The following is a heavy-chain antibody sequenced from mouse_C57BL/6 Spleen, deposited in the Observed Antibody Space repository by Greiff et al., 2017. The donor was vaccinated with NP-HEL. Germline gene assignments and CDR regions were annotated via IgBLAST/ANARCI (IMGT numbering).Heavy chain of an antibody. D-gene: IGHD1-2*01. CDR2: ISYSGST. Sequence: EVKLQESGPGLVKPSQSLSLTSTVTGYSITSGYGWNWIRQFPGNKLEWMGYISYSGSTNYNPSLKSRISITRDTSNNQFFLQLNSVTTEDTATYYCARTARIKYWGQGTTLTVSS. J-gene: IGHJ2*01. CDR3: ARTARIKY. V-gene: IGHV3-2*02. CDR1: GYSITSGYG.